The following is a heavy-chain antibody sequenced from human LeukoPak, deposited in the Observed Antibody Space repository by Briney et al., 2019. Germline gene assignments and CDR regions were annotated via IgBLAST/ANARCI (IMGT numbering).Heavy chain of an antibody. D-gene: IGHD6-19*01. Sequence: GESLQISCQGSGYSFTSYWIGWVRQMPGKGLEWMGSIYPGDSDTRYSPSFQGQVTISADKSISTAYLQWSSLKASDTAMYYCARLTPGYSSGWYAPIDYWGQGTLVTVSS. V-gene: IGHV5-51*01. J-gene: IGHJ4*02. CDR2: IYPGDSDT. CDR3: ARLTPGYSSGWYAPIDY. CDR1: GYSFTSYW.